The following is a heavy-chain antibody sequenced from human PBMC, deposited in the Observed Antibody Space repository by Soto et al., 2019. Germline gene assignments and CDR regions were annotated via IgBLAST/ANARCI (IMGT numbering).Heavy chain of an antibody. CDR2: INPNSGGT. J-gene: IGHJ6*02. Sequence: QVQLVQSGAEVKKPGASVKVSCKASGYTFTGYYMHWVRQAPGQGLEWMGWINPNSGGTNYAQKFQGWVTMTRDTSISTAYMELSRLRSDDTAVYYCARATLIFSGSWSTVDYGMDVWGQGTTVTVSS. CDR1: GYTFTGYY. V-gene: IGHV1-2*04. CDR3: ARATLIFSGSWSTVDYGMDV. D-gene: IGHD6-13*01.